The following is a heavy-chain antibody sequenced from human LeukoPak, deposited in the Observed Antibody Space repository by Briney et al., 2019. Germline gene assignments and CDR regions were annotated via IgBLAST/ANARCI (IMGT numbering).Heavy chain of an antibody. CDR1: GYTFTGYY. CDR2: INPNSGGT. CDR3: ARGRYCSGGSCYSSPYYFDY. D-gene: IGHD2-15*01. V-gene: IGHV1-2*06. Sequence: ASVKVSCKASGYTFTGYYVHWVRQAPGQGLEWMGRINPNSGGTNYAQKFQGRVTITTDESTSTAYMELSSLRSEDTAVYYCARGRYCSGGSCYSSPYYFDYWGQGTLVTVSS. J-gene: IGHJ4*02.